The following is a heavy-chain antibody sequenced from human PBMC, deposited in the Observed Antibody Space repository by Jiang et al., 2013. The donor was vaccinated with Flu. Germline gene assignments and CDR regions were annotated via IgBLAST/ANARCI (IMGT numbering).Heavy chain of an antibody. Sequence: APGQRLEWMGWINAGNGNTKYSQKFQGRVTITRDTSASTAYMELSSLRSEDTAVYYCASDTAMASFDYWGQGTLVTVSS. J-gene: IGHJ4*02. CDR3: ASDTAMASFDY. CDR2: INAGNGNT. D-gene: IGHD5-18*01. V-gene: IGHV1-3*01.